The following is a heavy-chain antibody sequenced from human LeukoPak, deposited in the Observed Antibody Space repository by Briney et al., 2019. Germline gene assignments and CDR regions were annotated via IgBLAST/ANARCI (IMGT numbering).Heavy chain of an antibody. D-gene: IGHD3-9*01. CDR1: GYSFTSFD. V-gene: IGHV1-8*01. CDR2: MNPHSGHT. Sequence: ASVKVSCKASGYSFTSFDVNWVRQATGQGLEGMGWMNPHSGHTGYAQKFQGRVTMTSDTSTSTAFMELSSLGSEDTAVYYCTRGFFADGNGEYNKELDFWGQGTQVIVSS. J-gene: IGHJ4*02. CDR3: TRGFFADGNGEYNKELDF.